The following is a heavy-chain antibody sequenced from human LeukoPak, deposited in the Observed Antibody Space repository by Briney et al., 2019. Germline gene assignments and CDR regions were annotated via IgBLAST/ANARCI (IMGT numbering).Heavy chain of an antibody. CDR1: GFTFSSYA. D-gene: IGHD3-16*01. CDR2: ISYDGSNK. Sequence: GGSLILSCAASGFTFSSYAMHWVRQAPGKGLEWVAVISYDGSNKYYADSVKGRFTISRDNSKNTLYLQMNSLRAEDTAVYYCARDFLGMIGAFDIWGQGTMVTVSS. J-gene: IGHJ3*02. CDR3: ARDFLGMIGAFDI. V-gene: IGHV3-30-3*01.